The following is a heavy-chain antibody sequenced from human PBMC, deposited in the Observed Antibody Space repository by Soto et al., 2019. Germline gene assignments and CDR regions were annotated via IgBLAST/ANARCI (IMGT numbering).Heavy chain of an antibody. J-gene: IGHJ6*02. CDR1: GYDFATYW. CDR3: ARLDISGYYYYGMDV. Sequence: GESLKISCKGSGYDFATYWIGWVRQMSGKGLEWMGIIYPRDSDTKYSPSFEGQVTISADKSTSTAYLQWSSLKASDTAMYYCARLDISGYYYYGMDVWGQGTTVTVSS. V-gene: IGHV5-51*01. D-gene: IGHD3-22*01. CDR2: IYPRDSDT.